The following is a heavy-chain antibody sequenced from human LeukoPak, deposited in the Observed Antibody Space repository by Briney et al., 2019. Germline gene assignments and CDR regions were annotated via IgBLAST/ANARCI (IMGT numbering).Heavy chain of an antibody. J-gene: IGHJ5*02. CDR1: GGSISSGSYY. V-gene: IGHV4-61*02. CDR2: IYTSGST. CDR3: ARDHTPGGLENWFDP. Sequence: SQTLSLTCTVSGGSISSGSYYWSWIRQPAGKGLGWIGRIYTSGSTNYNPSLKSRVTISVDTSKNQFSLKLSSVTAADTAVYYCARDHTPGGLENWFDPWGQGTLVTVSS. D-gene: IGHD2-8*02.